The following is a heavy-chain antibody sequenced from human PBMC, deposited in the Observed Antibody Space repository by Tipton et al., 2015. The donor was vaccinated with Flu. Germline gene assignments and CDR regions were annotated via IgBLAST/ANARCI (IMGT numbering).Heavy chain of an antibody. CDR2: IRNDGGHQ. CDR1: QFTFSQYW. Sequence: SLRLSCTASQFTFSQYWMHWVRQAPGKGLVWVAFIRNDGGHQYLADPVKGRFTVSRDHSNTLYLQMTTLTPEDTAVYYCAKGGTNYSDYWGQGTLVTVSS. J-gene: IGHJ4*02. V-gene: IGHV3-30*02. CDR3: AKGGTNYSDY.